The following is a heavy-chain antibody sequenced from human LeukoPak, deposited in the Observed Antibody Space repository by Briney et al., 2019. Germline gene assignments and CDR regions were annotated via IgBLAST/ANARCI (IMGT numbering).Heavy chain of an antibody. J-gene: IGHJ4*02. Sequence: SETLSLTCAVYGGSFSGYYWSWIRQPPGKGLEWIGEINHSGSTNYNPSLKSRVTISVDTSKNQFSLKLSSVTAADTAVYYCARASGRGFDYWGQGTLVTVSS. D-gene: IGHD6-25*01. CDR1: GGSFSGYY. V-gene: IGHV4-34*01. CDR2: INHSGST. CDR3: ARASGRGFDY.